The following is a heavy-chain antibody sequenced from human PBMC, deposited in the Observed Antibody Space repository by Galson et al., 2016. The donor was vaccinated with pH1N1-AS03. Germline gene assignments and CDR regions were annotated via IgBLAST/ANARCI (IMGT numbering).Heavy chain of an antibody. V-gene: IGHV3-30*01. CDR1: GFTLSHYG. Sequence: SLRLSCAASGFTLSHYGMHWVRQAPGKGLECVAVVSYDGSNKYYGDSVKGRFTISRDNSKNTLFLQANGLRPEDTGVYYCARESRGVGAIEVGFDPWG. CDR3: ARESRGVGAIEVGFDP. CDR2: VSYDGSNK. D-gene: IGHD1-26*01. J-gene: IGHJ5*02.